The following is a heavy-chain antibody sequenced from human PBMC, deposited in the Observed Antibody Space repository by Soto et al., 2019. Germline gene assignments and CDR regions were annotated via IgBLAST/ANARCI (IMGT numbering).Heavy chain of an antibody. D-gene: IGHD3-10*01. CDR2: IYYSGST. CDR3: ARHVGELLWFGELLGSFDY. Sequence: SETLSLTCTVSGGSISSSSYYWGWIRQPPGKGLEWIGSIYYSGSTYYNPSLKSRVTISVDTSKNQFSLKLSSVTAADTAVYYCARHVGELLWFGELLGSFDYWGQGTLVTVSS. CDR1: GGSISSSSYY. J-gene: IGHJ4*02. V-gene: IGHV4-39*01.